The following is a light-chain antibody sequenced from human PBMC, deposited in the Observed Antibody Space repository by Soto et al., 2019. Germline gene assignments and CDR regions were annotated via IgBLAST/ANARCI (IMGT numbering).Light chain of an antibody. CDR1: SSDVGGYNY. Sequence: QSALTQPASVSGSPGQSITISCTGTSSDVGGYNYVSWYQQHPGKAPKLMIYEVSNRPSGVSSRFSGSKSGNTASLTISWLQADDEADYYCSSYTSSSTYVFGAGTKLTVL. CDR2: EVS. CDR3: SSYTSSSTYV. J-gene: IGLJ1*01. V-gene: IGLV2-14*01.